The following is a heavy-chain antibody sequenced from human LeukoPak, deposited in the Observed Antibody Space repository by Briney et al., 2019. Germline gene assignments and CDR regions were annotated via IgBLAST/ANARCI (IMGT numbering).Heavy chain of an antibody. D-gene: IGHD3-10*01. V-gene: IGHV4-31*03. CDR2: IFYSGTT. CDR1: GGSISSGGYY. J-gene: IGHJ4*02. CDR3: ARGGNYDGSGSRFDY. Sequence: SETLSLTCTVSGGSISSGGYYWTWIRQHPGKGLEWIGYIFYSGTTYYNPSLRSRVNISLDTPKEQFSLKLISVTAADTAVYYCARGGNYDGSGSRFDYWGQGTLVTVSS.